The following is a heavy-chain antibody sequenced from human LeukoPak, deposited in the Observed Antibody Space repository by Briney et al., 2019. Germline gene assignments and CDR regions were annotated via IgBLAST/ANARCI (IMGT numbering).Heavy chain of an antibody. Sequence: PGGSLRLSCAASGFTFSSYWMYWVRQAPGKGLVWVSRINSDESSTSYADSVKGRFTISRDNSKNTLYLQMNSLRAEDTAVYYCAKDSYSSGWYADYWGQGTLVTVSS. V-gene: IGHV3-74*01. CDR2: INSDESST. CDR1: GFTFSSYW. D-gene: IGHD6-19*01. CDR3: AKDSYSSGWYADY. J-gene: IGHJ4*02.